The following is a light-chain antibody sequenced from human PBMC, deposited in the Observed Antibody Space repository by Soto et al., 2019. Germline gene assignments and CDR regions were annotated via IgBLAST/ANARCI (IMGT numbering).Light chain of an antibody. V-gene: IGKV3-11*01. Sequence: VLTQTAPTISLSPKGRATRSRRASQRVSSYLAWYQQKPGQAPRLLIYDASNRATGIPARFSGSGSETDLTLTIRRLEPEDFAVYYCQEYSSSPPISFGQGTRLEIK. CDR1: QRVSSY. CDR3: QEYSSSPPIS. J-gene: IGKJ5*01. CDR2: DAS.